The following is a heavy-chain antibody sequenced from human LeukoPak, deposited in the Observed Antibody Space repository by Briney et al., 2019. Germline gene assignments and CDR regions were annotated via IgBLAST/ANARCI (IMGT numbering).Heavy chain of an antibody. J-gene: IGHJ4*02. CDR1: GFTFSVHA. CDR3: AKVQGQVIGYYFDY. CDR2: ISASSDGK. Sequence: GGSMRLSCAASGFTFSVHAMGWVCQAPGKGLEWVSAISASSDGKYYADSVKGRFTISRDNSKNTLYLQMNSLRAEDTAVYYCAKVQGQVIGYYFDYWGRGTLVTVSS. V-gene: IGHV3-23*01. D-gene: IGHD3/OR15-3a*01.